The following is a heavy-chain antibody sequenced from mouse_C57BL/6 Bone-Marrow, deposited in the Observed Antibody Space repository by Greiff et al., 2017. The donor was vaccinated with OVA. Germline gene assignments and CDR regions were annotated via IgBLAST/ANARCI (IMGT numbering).Heavy chain of an antibody. Sequence: EVQLQQSGAELVRPGASVKLSCTASGFNIKDDYMHWVKQRPEQGLEWIGWIDPENGDTEYASKFQGKATITADTSSNTAYLQLSSLTSEYTAVYYCTTWVVTTGYYYAMDYWGQGTSVTVSS. D-gene: IGHD2-2*01. V-gene: IGHV14-4*01. CDR2: IDPENGDT. J-gene: IGHJ4*01. CDR3: TTWVVTTGYYYAMDY. CDR1: GFNIKDDY.